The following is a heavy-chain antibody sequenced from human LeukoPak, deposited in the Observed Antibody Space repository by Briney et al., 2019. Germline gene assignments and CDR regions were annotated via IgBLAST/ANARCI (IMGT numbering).Heavy chain of an antibody. CDR1: GGSIRSDY. D-gene: IGHD5-18*01. J-gene: IGHJ4*02. CDR2: VHHSGTT. Sequence: SETLSLTCSVSGGSIRSDYWSWIRQPPGKGLEWIEYVHHSGTTYYNPSLKSRVTISVDTSKNQFSLKLSSVTAADTTVYYCASPQRGYSYGYAGPFDYWGQGTLVTVSS. V-gene: IGHV4-4*08. CDR3: ASPQRGYSYGYAGPFDY.